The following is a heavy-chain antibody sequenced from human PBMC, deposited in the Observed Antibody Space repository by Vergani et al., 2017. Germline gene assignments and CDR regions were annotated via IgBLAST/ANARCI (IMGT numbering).Heavy chain of an antibody. Sequence: QVQLVQSGSELKKPGASVKVSCKASGYTFTSSAMTWVRQAPGQGLEWIGWINTNTGNPTYAQGFTGRFVFSLVTSVSTAYLQISSRKAEDTAVYYCAREKEAAAIRYCYYIDGGGKGRTVTGS. J-gene: IGHJ6*03. CDR3: AREKEAAAIRYCYYIDG. CDR1: GYTFTSSA. D-gene: IGHD2-2*02. CDR2: INTNTGNP. V-gene: IGHV7-4-1*02.